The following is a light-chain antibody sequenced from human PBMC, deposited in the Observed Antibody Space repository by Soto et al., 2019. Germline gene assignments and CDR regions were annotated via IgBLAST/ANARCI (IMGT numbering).Light chain of an antibody. J-gene: IGKJ1*01. V-gene: IGKV3-20*01. CDR3: QQYGSSPWT. CDR1: QSVSSSY. CDR2: DAS. Sequence: IVLTQSPCTLSLSPGERATLSCRASQSVSSSYLAWYQQKPGQAPRVLIYDASSRATGIPERFSGSGSGTDFTLTISRLEPEDFEVYYCQQYGSSPWTFGQGTKVDIK.